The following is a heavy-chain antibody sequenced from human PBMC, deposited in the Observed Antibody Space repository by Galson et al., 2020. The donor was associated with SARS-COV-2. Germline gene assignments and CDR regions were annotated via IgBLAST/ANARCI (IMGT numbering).Heavy chain of an antibody. CDR3: ATTSLLGYCSGGSCAYIWFEP. J-gene: IGHJ5*02. Sequence: SETLSLPCTVSGGSISSYYWSWIRQPPGKGLEWIGYIYYTGSTNYNPSLKSRVTISVDTTKNQFSLRLTSVTAADTAVYYCATTSLLGYCSGGSCAYIWFEPWGKGTLVTVSS. V-gene: IGHV4-59*08. D-gene: IGHD2-15*01. CDR2: IYYTGST. CDR1: GGSISSYY.